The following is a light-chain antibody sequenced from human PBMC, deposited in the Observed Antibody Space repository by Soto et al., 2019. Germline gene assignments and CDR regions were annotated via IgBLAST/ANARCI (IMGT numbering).Light chain of an antibody. J-gene: IGKJ4*01. CDR3: QRRRNWPPT. CDR2: DAS. V-gene: IGKV3-11*01. Sequence: EIVLTHSPATLSLSPGERATLSCRASQSVSSYLAWYQQKPGQAPRLLIYDASNRATGIPARFSGSGSGTDFTLTISSLEPEDFAVYYCQRRRNWPPTFGGGTKVDIK. CDR1: QSVSSY.